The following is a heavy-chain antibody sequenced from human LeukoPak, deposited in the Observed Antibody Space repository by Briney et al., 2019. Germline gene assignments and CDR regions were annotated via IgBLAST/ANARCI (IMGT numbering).Heavy chain of an antibody. CDR2: ISSSGSTI. J-gene: IGHJ6*02. CDR1: GFTFSDYY. V-gene: IGHV3-11*04. CDR3: ARDRITMVRGVPNYYYGMDV. D-gene: IGHD3-10*01. Sequence: AGGSLRLSCAASGFTFSDYYMSWIRQAPGKGLEWVSYISSSGSTIYYADSVKGRFTISRDNAKNSLYLQMNSLRAEDTAVYYCARDRITMVRGVPNYYYGMDVWGQGTTVTVSS.